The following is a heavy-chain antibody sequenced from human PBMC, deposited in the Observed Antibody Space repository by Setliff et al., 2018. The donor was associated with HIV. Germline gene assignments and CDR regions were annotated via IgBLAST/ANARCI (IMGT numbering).Heavy chain of an antibody. V-gene: IGHV1-18*01. Sequence: GASVKVSCKASGYTFTNYGISWVRQAPGQGLEWMGWISGNNANTNYAQKLQGRVTMTTDTSTSTAYMELRSLRSDDTAVYYCARGLGSTRFDPWGQGTLVTVSS. J-gene: IGHJ5*02. CDR2: ISGNNANT. D-gene: IGHD2-2*01. CDR3: ARGLGSTRFDP. CDR1: GYTFTNYG.